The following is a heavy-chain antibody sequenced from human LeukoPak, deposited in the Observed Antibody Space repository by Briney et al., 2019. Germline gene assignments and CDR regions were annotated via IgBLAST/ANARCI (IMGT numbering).Heavy chain of an antibody. Sequence: SETLSLTCTVSGGSISGYYWNWIRQPPGKGLEWIGYIDYSGSTNYNPSLKSRVTISIDTSKNQFSLRLASVTAADSAVYYCARAAEISALDHWGRGTLVTVSS. CDR3: ARAAEISALDH. V-gene: IGHV4-59*01. D-gene: IGHD6-13*01. CDR1: GGSISGYY. CDR2: IDYSGST. J-gene: IGHJ4*02.